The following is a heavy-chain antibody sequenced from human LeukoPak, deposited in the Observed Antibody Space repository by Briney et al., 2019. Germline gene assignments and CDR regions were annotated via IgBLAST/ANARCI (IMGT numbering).Heavy chain of an antibody. CDR1: GGTFSSYG. V-gene: IGHV1-18*01. J-gene: IGHJ6*03. CDR3: ARRLHYYFMDV. CDR2: ISAYNGNT. Sequence: VASVKVSCKASGGTFSSYGISWVRQAPGQGLEWMGWISAYNGNTNYAQKPQGRVTMTTDTSTSTAYMELRSLRSDDPAVYYCARRLHYYFMDVWGKGTTVTVSS.